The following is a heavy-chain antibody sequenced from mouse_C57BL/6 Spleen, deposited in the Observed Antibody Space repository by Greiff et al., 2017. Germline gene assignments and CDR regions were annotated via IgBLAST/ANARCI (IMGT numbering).Heavy chain of an antibody. Sequence: QVQLQQSGPGLVQPSQSLSITCTVSGFSLTSYGVHWVRQSPGKGLEWLGVIWSGGSTDYNAAFISRLSISKDNSKSQVFFKMNSLQADDTAIYYCARNFWRDYYGSSYEAFYAMDYWGQGTSVTVSS. D-gene: IGHD1-1*01. V-gene: IGHV2-2*01. CDR1: GFSLTSYG. J-gene: IGHJ4*01. CDR3: ARNFWRDYYGSSYEAFYAMDY. CDR2: IWSGGST.